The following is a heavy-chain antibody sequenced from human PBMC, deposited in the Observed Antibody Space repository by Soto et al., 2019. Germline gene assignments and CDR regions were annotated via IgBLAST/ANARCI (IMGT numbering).Heavy chain of an antibody. CDR3: ARDRVTILGVVPLSGAENGSDP. CDR2: IIPIFGTT. V-gene: IGHV1-69*06. J-gene: IGHJ5*02. D-gene: IGHD3-3*01. CDR1: GGTFSSYA. Sequence: QVQLVQSGAEVKKPGSSVKVSCKASGGTFSSYAISWVRQAPGQGREWMGGIIPIFGTTNYAQKFQGRVTITAEKSTSTAYMELSSLRPEDTAVYYCARDRVTILGVVPLSGAENGSDPWGQGTLVSVSS.